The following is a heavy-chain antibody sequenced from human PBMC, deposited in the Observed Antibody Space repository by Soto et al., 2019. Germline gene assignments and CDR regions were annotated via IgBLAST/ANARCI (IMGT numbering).Heavy chain of an antibody. CDR1: GYSFTSYG. J-gene: IGHJ4*02. CDR2: STAANGNT. Sequence: QIQLVQSGAEVKKPGASVKVSCKASGYSFTSYGITWVRQAPGQGPEWLGWSTAANGNTNNAPKFQGRSTMTTDTSTNTAFMELRALRSDHTAVYYCARVVLEWLHTSGFDYWGQGTLVTVSS. CDR3: ARVVLEWLHTSGFDY. D-gene: IGHD5-12*01. V-gene: IGHV1-18*04.